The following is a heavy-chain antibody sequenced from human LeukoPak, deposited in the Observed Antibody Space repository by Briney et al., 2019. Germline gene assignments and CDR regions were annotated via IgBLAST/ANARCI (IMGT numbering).Heavy chain of an antibody. CDR1: GYTFTSYG. CDR3: ARGREYYDFWSGYYTSWGTNFDY. D-gene: IGHD3-3*01. CDR2: ISAYNGNT. J-gene: IGHJ4*02. Sequence: ASVKVSCKASGYTFTSYGISWVRQAPGQGLEWMGWISAYNGNTNYAQKLQGRVTMTTDTSTSTAYMELRSLRSDDTAVYYCARGREYYDFWSGYYTSWGTNFDYWGQGTLVTVSS. V-gene: IGHV1-18*01.